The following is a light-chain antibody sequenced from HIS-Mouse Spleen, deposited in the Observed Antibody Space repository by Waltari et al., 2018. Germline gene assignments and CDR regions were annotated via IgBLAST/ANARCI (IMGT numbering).Light chain of an antibody. J-gene: IGLJ2*01. CDR3: QVWDSSSDHVV. CDR2: DDS. V-gene: IGLV3-21*03. Sequence: SYVLTPPPSGSVAPGKTARITCGGNNIGSESVHWYQQKPGQAPVLVVYDDSDRPSGIPERFSGSNSGNTATLTISRVEAGDEADYYCQVWDSSSDHVVFGGGTKLTVL. CDR1: NIGSES.